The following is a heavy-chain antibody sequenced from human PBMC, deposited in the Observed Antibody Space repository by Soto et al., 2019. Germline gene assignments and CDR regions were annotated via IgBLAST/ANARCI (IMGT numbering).Heavy chain of an antibody. CDR3: AKGSIVVVAATTYDY. J-gene: IGHJ4*02. CDR2: ISGSGGST. V-gene: IGHV3-23*01. Sequence: PGGSLRLSCAASGFTFSSYAMSWVRQAPGKGLEWVSAISGSGGSTYYADSVKGRFTISRDNSKNTLYLQMNSLRAEDTAVYYYAKGSIVVVAATTYDYWGQGTLVTVSS. D-gene: IGHD2-15*01. CDR1: GFTFSSYA.